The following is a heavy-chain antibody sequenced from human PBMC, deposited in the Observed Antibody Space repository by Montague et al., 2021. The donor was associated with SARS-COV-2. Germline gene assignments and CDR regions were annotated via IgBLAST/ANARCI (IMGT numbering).Heavy chain of an antibody. V-gene: IGHV4-39*01. Sequence: SETLSLTCSFSGTTRKNNHYWGWIRQPPGKGLEWVGSLYYSGNAYYSPSLRSRVTISVDTSRSQFSLQLTSVTVADTAIYYCARGIDFGLVASRSHYFDTWGQGTLVSVSS. CDR3: ARGIDFGLVASRSHYFDT. CDR2: LYYSGNA. J-gene: IGHJ4*02. D-gene: IGHD3-3*01. CDR1: GTTRKNNHY.